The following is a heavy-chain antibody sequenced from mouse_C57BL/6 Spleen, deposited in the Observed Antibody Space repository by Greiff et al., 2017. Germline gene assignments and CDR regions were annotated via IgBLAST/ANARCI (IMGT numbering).Heavy chain of an antibody. Sequence: VQLQQSGPELVKPGASVKMSCKASGYTFTDYNMHWVKQSHGKSLEWIGYINPNNGGTSYNQKFKGKATLTVNKSSSTAYMELRSVTAEDSAVKYCARRGNWDGYYAMDDWGQGTSVTVSS. V-gene: IGHV1-22*01. D-gene: IGHD4-1*01. J-gene: IGHJ4*01. CDR2: INPNNGGT. CDR1: GYTFTDYN. CDR3: ARRGNWDGYYAMDD.